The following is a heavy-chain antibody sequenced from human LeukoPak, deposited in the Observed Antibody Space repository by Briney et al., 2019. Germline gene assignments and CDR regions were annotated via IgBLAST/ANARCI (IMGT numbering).Heavy chain of an antibody. CDR1: GGSISSSSYY. J-gene: IGHJ3*02. V-gene: IGHV4-39*07. CDR2: IYYSGST. D-gene: IGHD3-22*01. CDR3: ASRSWYYYDSSGYYDDAFDI. Sequence: KASDTLSLTCTVSGGSISSSSYYWGWIRQPPGKGLEWIGSIYYSGSTYYNPSLKSRVTISVDTSKNQFSLKLSSVTAADTAVYYCASRSWYYYDSSGYYDDAFDIWGQGTMVTVSS.